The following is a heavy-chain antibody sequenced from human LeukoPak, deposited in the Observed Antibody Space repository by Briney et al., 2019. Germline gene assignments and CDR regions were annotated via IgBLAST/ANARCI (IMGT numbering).Heavy chain of an antibody. CDR3: ARLGYCSGGSCPPDGMDV. CDR1: GGSVTSGSFY. V-gene: IGHV4-61*01. CDR2: IYYSGST. J-gene: IGHJ6*02. D-gene: IGHD2-15*01. Sequence: SETLSLTCTVSGGSVTSGSFYWSWIRQPPGKGLEWIGYIYYSGSTNYNPSLKSRVTISVDTSKNQFSLKLSSVTAADTAVYYCARLGYCSGGSCPPDGMDVWGQGTTVTVSS.